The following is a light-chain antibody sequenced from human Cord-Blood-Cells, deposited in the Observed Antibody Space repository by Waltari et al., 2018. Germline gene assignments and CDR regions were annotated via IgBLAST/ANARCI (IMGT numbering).Light chain of an antibody. CDR3: CSYAGSYTYV. V-gene: IGLV2-11*01. CDR2: AVS. Sequence: QSALHQPHSLSVSPGQSVTISCTGTSSDVDGYDYVTWYQQHPGKAPNLMIYAVSKRPSGVPDLFSGSKSGNAASLTISGLQAEDEADYYCCSYAGSYTYVFGTGTKGTVL. CDR1: SSDVDGYDY. J-gene: IGLJ1*01.